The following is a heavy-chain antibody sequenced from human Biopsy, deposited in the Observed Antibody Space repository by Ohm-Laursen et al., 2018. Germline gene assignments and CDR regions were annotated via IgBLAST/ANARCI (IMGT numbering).Heavy chain of an antibody. CDR2: ISYSRDT. V-gene: IGHV4-59*08. CDR1: GGSISGSS. J-gene: IGHJ3*02. Sequence: GTLSLTCIVSGGSISGSSWSWIRQAPGKGLEWIGYISYSRDTNYNPSLKSRITISVDTPKNQFSLKLTFVTAADTAVYYCAKHGSGWTGDDAFHIWGQGTMVTVSS. CDR3: AKHGSGWTGDDAFHI. D-gene: IGHD6-19*01.